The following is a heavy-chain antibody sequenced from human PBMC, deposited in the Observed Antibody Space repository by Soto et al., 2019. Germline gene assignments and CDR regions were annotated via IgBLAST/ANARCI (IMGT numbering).Heavy chain of an antibody. J-gene: IGHJ4*02. Sequence: EVQLVESGGALVQPGGSLRLSCVASGFKFNIYSMNWVHQAPGKGLEWSAYMTSDTKTVKYADSVKGRFTISRDNAKNSVYLPMTRPSDEDTAVYYCARSVEGHFDYGGQGTVVTVSS. CDR3: ARSVEGHFDY. CDR1: GFKFNIYS. CDR2: MTSDTKTV. D-gene: IGHD6-19*01. V-gene: IGHV3-48*02.